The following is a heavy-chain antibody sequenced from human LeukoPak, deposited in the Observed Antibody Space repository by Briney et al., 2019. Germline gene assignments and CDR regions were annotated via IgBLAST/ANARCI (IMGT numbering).Heavy chain of an antibody. CDR1: GGTFSSYA. V-gene: IGHV1-69*04. J-gene: IGHJ4*02. D-gene: IGHD3-9*01. CDR3: ARDSGTLLTGYKPEY. Sequence: GASVKFSCKASGGTFSSYAISWVRQAPGQGIEWMGRIIPILGIANYAQKLQGRVTMTTDTSTSTAYMELRSLRSDDTAVYYCARDSGTLLTGYKPEYWGQGTLVTVSS. CDR2: IIPILGIA.